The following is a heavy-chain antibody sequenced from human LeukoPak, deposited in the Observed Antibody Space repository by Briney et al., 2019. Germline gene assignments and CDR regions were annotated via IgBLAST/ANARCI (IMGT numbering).Heavy chain of an antibody. CDR1: GYSFTSYW. J-gene: IGHJ4*02. Sequence: GESLKISCKGSGYSFTSYWIGWVRQMPGKGLEWMGIIYPGVSDTRYSPSFQGQVTISADKSISTAYLQWSSLKASDTAMYYCARSGYCSSTSCYPIDYWGQGTLVTVSS. CDR3: ARSGYCSSTSCYPIDY. CDR2: IYPGVSDT. D-gene: IGHD2-2*01. V-gene: IGHV5-51*01.